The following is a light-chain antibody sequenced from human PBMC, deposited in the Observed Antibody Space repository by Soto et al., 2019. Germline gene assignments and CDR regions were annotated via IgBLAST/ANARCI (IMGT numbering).Light chain of an antibody. Sequence: QSALTQPASVSGSPGQSITISCTGTSSDVGYYDYVSWYQQHPGKAPKLMIYDVSNRPSGVSNRFSGSKSGNTASLTISGLQAEDGADYYCSSYTSSSTLGVFGTGTKVTVL. J-gene: IGLJ1*01. CDR2: DVS. CDR1: SSDVGYYDY. V-gene: IGLV2-14*01. CDR3: SSYTSSSTLGV.